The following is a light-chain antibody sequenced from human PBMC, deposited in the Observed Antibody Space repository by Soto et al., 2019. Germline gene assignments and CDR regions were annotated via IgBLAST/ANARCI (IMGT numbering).Light chain of an antibody. CDR1: RSNIGAGSD. CDR3: QSFDSRLNVWE. CDR2: QNT. J-gene: IGLJ3*02. Sequence: QSVLTQPPSVSGAPGQRVTISCTGSRSNIGAGSDVNWYRQLPGTAPKLLIYQNTKRPSGVPGRFSASTSDTSASLAISGLQTEDEADYYCQSFDSRLNVWEFGGGTKLTVL. V-gene: IGLV1-40*01.